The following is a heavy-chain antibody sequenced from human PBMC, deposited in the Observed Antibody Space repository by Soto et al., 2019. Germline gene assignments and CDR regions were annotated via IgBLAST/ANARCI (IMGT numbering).Heavy chain of an antibody. V-gene: IGHV1-8*01. CDR3: ASTNRLASTDGDAFDI. J-gene: IGHJ3*02. CDR2: MNPNSGNT. CDR1: GYTFTSYD. D-gene: IGHD3-9*01. Sequence: VASVKVSCKASGYTFTSYDINWVRQATGQGLEWMGWMNPNSGNTGYAQKFQGRVTMTRNTSISTAYMELSSLRSEDTAVYYCASTNRLASTDGDAFDIWGQGTMVTVSS.